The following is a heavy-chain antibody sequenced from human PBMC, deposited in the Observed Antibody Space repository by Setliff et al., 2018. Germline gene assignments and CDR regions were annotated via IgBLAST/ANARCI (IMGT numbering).Heavy chain of an antibody. CDR2: VTVYNGNT. CDR3: ARVESMVRGKNILRHFDY. Sequence: ASVKVSCKASGYTFSNYGVTWVRQAPGQGLEWMGWVTVYNGNTKYEQNLHGRLTLTTDISTSTSYMELGSLTTDDTAVYYCARVESMVRGKNILRHFDYWGQGIQVTVSS. J-gene: IGHJ4*02. D-gene: IGHD3-10*01. V-gene: IGHV1-18*01. CDR1: GYTFSNYG.